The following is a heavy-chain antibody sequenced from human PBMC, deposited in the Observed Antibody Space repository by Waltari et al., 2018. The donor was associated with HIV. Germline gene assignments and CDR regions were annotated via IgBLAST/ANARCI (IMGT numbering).Heavy chain of an antibody. Sequence: QVQLQESGPGLVKPSGTLSLTCAVSGGPISSSNWWSWVRRPPGNGLEWIGEIYHCGSTNYNPSLKSRVTISVDKSKNQFSLKLSSVTAADTAVYYCARGGSELAAAGSLHSAFDIWGQGTMVTVSS. CDR3: ARGGSELAAAGSLHSAFDI. V-gene: IGHV4-4*02. CDR1: GGPISSSNW. D-gene: IGHD6-13*01. CDR2: IYHCGST. J-gene: IGHJ3*02.